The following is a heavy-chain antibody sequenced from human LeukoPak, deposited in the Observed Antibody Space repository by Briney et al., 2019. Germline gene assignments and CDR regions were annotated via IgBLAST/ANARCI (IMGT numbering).Heavy chain of an antibody. V-gene: IGHV4-59*01. D-gene: IGHD6-13*01. J-gene: IGHJ4*02. CDR3: AMAYSISWYYFDY. CDR1: GGSIRGYF. Sequence: SETLSLTCTVSGGSIRGYFWTWIRQPPGKGPEWIGYIYYSGSTNYSPSLKSRVTIAVDTSKNQFSLRLSSVTAADTAVYYCAMAYSISWYYFDYWGQGTLVTVSS. CDR2: IYYSGST.